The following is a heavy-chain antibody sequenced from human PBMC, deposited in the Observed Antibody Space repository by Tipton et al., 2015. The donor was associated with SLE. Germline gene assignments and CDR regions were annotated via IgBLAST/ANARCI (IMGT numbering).Heavy chain of an antibody. CDR1: GGSISSYY. CDR2: IYHSGST. V-gene: IGHV4-59*01. D-gene: IGHD1-14*01. J-gene: IGHJ3*02. Sequence: TLSLTCTVSGGSISSYYWSWIRQPPGKGLEWIGYIYHSGSTNYNPFLKSRVTISVDTSRNQFSLKLSSVTAADTAVYYCARDGSASDIWGQGTMVTVSS. CDR3: ARDGSASDI.